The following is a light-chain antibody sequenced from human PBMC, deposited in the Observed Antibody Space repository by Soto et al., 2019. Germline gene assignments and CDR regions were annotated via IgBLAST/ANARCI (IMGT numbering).Light chain of an antibody. CDR1: QSISTW. CDR2: EAT. Sequence: DIQMTQSPSTLSASVGDRVTITCRASQSISTWLAWYQQKPGKAPKLLIFEATTLETGVQSRFSGSGSGTDFTLTITSLQPDDLATYYCQQYSTYLTFGQGTKVEVK. V-gene: IGKV1-5*01. CDR3: QQYSTYLT. J-gene: IGKJ1*01.